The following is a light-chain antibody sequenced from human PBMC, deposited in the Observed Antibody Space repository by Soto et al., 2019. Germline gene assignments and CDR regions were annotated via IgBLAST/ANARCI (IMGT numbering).Light chain of an antibody. CDR3: QHYGTSPFT. J-gene: IGKJ3*01. CDR1: QSIASSY. V-gene: IGKV3-20*01. Sequence: EIVLTQSPATLSLSPGERATLSCRASQSIASSYLAWYQQRRGQAPRLLVSGTSSRATGIPDRFSGSGSGTDFTLTITRLEPEDFAVYYCQHYGTSPFTFGPGTKVHIK. CDR2: GTS.